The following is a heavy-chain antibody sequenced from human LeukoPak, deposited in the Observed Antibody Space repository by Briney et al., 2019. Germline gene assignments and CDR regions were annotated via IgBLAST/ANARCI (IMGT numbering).Heavy chain of an antibody. J-gene: IGHJ5*02. CDR1: GGTFSSYA. V-gene: IGHV1-69*05. CDR2: IIPIFGTA. CDR3: ARGAWEYQLLFSWFDP. D-gene: IGHD2-2*01. Sequence: ASVKVSCKASGGTFSSYAISWVRQAPGQGLEWMGGIIPIFGTANYAQKFQCRVTITTDESTSTAHMELSSLRSEDTAVYYCARGAWEYQLLFSWFDPWGQGTLVTVSS.